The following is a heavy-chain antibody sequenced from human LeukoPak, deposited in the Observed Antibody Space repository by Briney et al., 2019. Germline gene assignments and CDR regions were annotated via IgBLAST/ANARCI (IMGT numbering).Heavy chain of an antibody. D-gene: IGHD6-13*01. Sequence: PGGSLRLSCAASGIIISNHWMTWVRQAPGKGLEWVANIKQDGSETYYVDSVKGRFTISRDNAKNSLFLQMNSLRAEDTAVYYCAGWAYSSSWYWIDYWGRGTLVTVSS. CDR2: IKQDGSET. V-gene: IGHV3-7*01. CDR3: AGWAYSSSWYWIDY. J-gene: IGHJ4*02. CDR1: GIIISNHW.